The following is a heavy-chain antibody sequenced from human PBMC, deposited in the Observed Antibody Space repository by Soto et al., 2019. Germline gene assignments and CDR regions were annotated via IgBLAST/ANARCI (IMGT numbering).Heavy chain of an antibody. D-gene: IGHD2-21*01. CDR3: AKDGYCGADCYSEDF. Sequence: EVQLLESGGALVQPGGSLRLSCAASGFTFSIYAMSWVRQAPGKGLEWVSSISGGGGSTYYADSVKGRFTISRDNSKNTLSLQMNSLRAEDTAIYYCAKDGYCGADCYSEDFWGQGTLVTVSS. V-gene: IGHV3-23*01. CDR2: ISGGGGST. J-gene: IGHJ4*02. CDR1: GFTFSIYA.